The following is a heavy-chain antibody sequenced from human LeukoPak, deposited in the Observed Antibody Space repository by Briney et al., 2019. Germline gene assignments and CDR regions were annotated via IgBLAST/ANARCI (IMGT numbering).Heavy chain of an antibody. D-gene: IGHD3-22*01. V-gene: IGHV4-59*01. Sequence: PSETLSLTCTVSGGSISSYYWSWIRQPPGKGLEWIGYIYYSGSTNHNPSLKSRVTISVDTSKNQFSLKLSSVTAADTAVYYCARFRYYDSSGYYPYYFDYWGQGTLVTVSS. CDR1: GGSISSYY. J-gene: IGHJ4*02. CDR3: ARFRYYDSSGYYPYYFDY. CDR2: IYYSGST.